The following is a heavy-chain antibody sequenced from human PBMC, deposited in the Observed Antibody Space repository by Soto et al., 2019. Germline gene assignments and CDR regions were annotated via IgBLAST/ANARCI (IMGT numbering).Heavy chain of an antibody. J-gene: IGHJ4*02. CDR3: ALITARPVTFFDY. V-gene: IGHV4-4*02. Sequence: SETLSLTCAVSGGSISSSNWWSWVRQPPGKGLEWIGEIYHSGSTNYNPSLKSRVTISVDKSKNQFSLKLSSVTAADTAVYYCALITARPVTFFDYWGQGTLVTVS. D-gene: IGHD3-22*01. CDR1: GGSISSSNW. CDR2: IYHSGST.